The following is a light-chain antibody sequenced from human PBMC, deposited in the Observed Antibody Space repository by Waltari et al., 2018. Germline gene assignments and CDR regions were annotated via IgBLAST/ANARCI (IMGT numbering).Light chain of an antibody. CDR1: QSVTSSY. CDR2: GAS. CDR3: QQYGSSPT. V-gene: IGKV3-20*01. J-gene: IGKJ5*01. Sequence: EIVLTKAPGTLSLSPGERDTLSCRASQSVTSSYLAWYQQKPGQAPRLLIYGASSRATGLPDRFSGSGSGTDFTLTISRLEPEDFAVYYCQQYGSSPTFGQGTRLEIK.